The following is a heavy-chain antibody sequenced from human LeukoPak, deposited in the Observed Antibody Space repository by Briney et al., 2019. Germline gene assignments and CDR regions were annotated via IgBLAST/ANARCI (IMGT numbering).Heavy chain of an antibody. CDR2: IKSKTDGGTT. CDR3: TTGRVWGSYRYTEYFDY. D-gene: IGHD3-16*02. V-gene: IGHV3-15*01. CDR1: GFTFSSYV. J-gene: IGHJ4*02. Sequence: SGGSLRLSCAASGFTFSSYVMSWVRQAPGKGLEWVGRIKSKTDGGTTDYAAPVKGRFTISRDDSKNTLYLQMNSLKTEDTAVYYCTTGRVWGSYRYTEYFDYWGQGTLVTVSS.